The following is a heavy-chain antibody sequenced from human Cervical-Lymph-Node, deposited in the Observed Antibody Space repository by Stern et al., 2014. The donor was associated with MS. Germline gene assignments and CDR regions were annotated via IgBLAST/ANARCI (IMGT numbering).Heavy chain of an antibody. CDR1: GFSLSICAVG. J-gene: IGHJ4*02. CDR3: AHRMGAPIHPFDY. V-gene: IGHV2-5*02. CDR2: IYWDDDK. Sequence: QVTLRESGPTLVKPTQTLTLTCTFSGFSLSICAVGVARLRQPPGKDLEWLARIYWDDDKHYNPSLKSRLAITKDTSNKQVVLTMTNMDPVDTATYYCAHRMGAPIHPFDYWGQGTLVTVSS. D-gene: IGHD1-26*01.